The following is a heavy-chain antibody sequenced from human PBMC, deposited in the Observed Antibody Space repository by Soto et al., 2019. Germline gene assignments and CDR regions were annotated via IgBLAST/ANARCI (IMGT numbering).Heavy chain of an antibody. CDR1: GYTFTSYD. V-gene: IGHV1-8*01. J-gene: IGHJ3*02. CDR3: ARELGGWYLDAFDI. CDR2: MNPNSGNT. Sequence: ASVKVSCKASGYTFTSYDINWVRQATGQGPEWMGWMNPNSGNTGYAQKFQGRVTMTRNTSISTAYMELSSLRSEDTAVYYCARELGGWYLDAFDIWGQGTMVTVSS. D-gene: IGHD6-19*01.